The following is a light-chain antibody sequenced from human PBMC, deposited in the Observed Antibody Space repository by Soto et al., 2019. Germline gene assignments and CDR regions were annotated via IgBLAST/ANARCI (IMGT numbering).Light chain of an antibody. CDR2: WDY. Sequence: SYELTQPLSVSVALGQTARITCGGNNIGSKNVHWYQQKPGQAPVLVIYWDYNRPSGIPERFSGSNSVNTATLSISRAQAGDEADYYCQVWDSSTHVVFGGGTKLTVL. CDR3: QVWDSSTHVV. CDR1: NIGSKN. J-gene: IGLJ2*01. V-gene: IGLV3-9*01.